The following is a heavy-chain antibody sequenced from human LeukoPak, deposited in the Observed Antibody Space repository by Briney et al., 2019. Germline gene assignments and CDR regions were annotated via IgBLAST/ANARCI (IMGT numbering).Heavy chain of an antibody. J-gene: IGHJ4*02. CDR1: GYTFTAYY. CDR2: INPNSGGT. Sequence: ASVTVSCKASGYTFTAYYMHWVRQAPGQGLEWMGWINPNSGGTNYVQKFQGRVTMTRDTSISTAYMELSRLRSDDTAVYYCARGDTAWDYWGQGTLVTVSS. CDR3: ARGDTAWDY. V-gene: IGHV1-2*02. D-gene: IGHD2-21*02.